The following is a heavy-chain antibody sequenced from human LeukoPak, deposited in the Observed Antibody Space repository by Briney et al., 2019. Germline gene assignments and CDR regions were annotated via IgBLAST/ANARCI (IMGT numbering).Heavy chain of an antibody. J-gene: IGHJ5*02. CDR3: AREDYGDAGSWFDP. CDR1: GYTFTSYD. V-gene: IGHV1-69*04. CDR2: IIPILGIA. Sequence: SVKVSCKASGYTFTSYDINWVRQAPGQGLEWMGRIIPILGIANYAQKFQGRVTITADKSTSTAYVELSSLRSEDTAVYYCAREDYGDAGSWFDPWGQGTLVTVSS. D-gene: IGHD4-17*01.